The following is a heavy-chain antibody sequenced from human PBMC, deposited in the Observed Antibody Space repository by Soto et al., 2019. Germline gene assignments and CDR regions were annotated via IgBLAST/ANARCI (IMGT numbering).Heavy chain of an antibody. CDR3: TTDPGDYEDF. J-gene: IGHJ4*02. V-gene: IGHV3-15*01. Sequence: EVQLVEAGGDLVKPGGCLRLSCAASGITFTNAWMSWVRQVPGKGLEWVGRIKNRADGGTTDYAAPVRGRFTISRDDSRNTLFLQMNSLDPEDTAVYYCTTDPGDYEDFWGQGTLVTVSS. CDR1: GITFTNAW. CDR2: IKNRADGGTT. D-gene: IGHD4-17*01.